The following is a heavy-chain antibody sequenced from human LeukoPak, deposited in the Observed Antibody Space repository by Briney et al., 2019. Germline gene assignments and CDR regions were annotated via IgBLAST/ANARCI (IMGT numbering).Heavy chain of an antibody. J-gene: IGHJ5*02. D-gene: IGHD4-17*01. V-gene: IGHV2-5*01. CDR1: GFSLSTNGVG. CDR2: IYWNDDK. Sequence: SGPTLVNPTQTLTLTCTFSGFSLSTNGVGVGRIRQPPGKALEWLALIYWNDDKRYSPSLKSRLTITKDTSKNQVVLTMTNMDPVDTATYYCAHRLETAAYGDNLFDPWGQGTLVTVSS. CDR3: AHRLETAAYGDNLFDP.